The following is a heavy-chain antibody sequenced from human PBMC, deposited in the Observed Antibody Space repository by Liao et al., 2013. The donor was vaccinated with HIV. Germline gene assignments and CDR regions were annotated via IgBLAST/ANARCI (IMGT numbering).Heavy chain of an antibody. J-gene: IGHJ4*02. CDR2: VYYSGTT. D-gene: IGHD3-10*01. CDR1: DDSINTNNYY. Sequence: QLQLQESGPGLVKPSETLSLRCTVSDDSINTNNYYWAWIRQPPGKGLEWIGSVYYSGTTYSNPSLQSRVTMSVDTSKNQFSLKLSSVTAADTAVYYCARGKVEWFGELPPDYWGQGTLVTVSS. V-gene: IGHV4-39*07. CDR3: ARGKVEWFGELPPDY.